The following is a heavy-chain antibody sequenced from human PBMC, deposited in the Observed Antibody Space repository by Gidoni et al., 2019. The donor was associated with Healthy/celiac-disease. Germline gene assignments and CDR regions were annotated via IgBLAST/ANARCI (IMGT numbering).Heavy chain of an antibody. J-gene: IGHJ4*02. CDR1: GFTFSTYG. Sequence: QVQLVESGGALVQPGRSLRLSCAASGFTFSTYGMHWVRQAPGKGLEWVAVIVYDGSNKYYADSVKGRFTIYRDNSKNTLDLQMNSLRAEDTAVYYCAREDCSGGSCYTLFDYWGQGTLVTVSS. CDR3: AREDCSGGSCYTLFDY. D-gene: IGHD2-15*01. CDR2: IVYDGSNK. V-gene: IGHV3-30*03.